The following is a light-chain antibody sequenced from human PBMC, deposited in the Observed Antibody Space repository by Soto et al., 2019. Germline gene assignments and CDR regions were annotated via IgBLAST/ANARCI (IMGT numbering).Light chain of an antibody. Sequence: EIVMTQSPATLSVSPGERATLSCRASQSVSGNLAWYQQKPGQAPRPLIYGASTRATGIPGRFSGSGSGTEFTLTISSLQSEDFAVYYCQQYNNWPPLTFGGGTKVEIK. CDR3: QQYNNWPPLT. CDR2: GAS. J-gene: IGKJ4*01. V-gene: IGKV3-15*01. CDR1: QSVSGN.